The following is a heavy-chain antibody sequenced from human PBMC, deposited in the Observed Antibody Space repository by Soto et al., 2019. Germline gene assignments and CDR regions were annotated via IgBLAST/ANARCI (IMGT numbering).Heavy chain of an antibody. J-gene: IGHJ6*02. D-gene: IGHD1-26*01. Sequence: QVQLEESGPGLVKPSETLSLTCTVSGGSISSHYWSWVRQAPGKGLEWIGCLYYRGNTFYNPSLKSRGTISVDTSNNQFSLKLDSVTPADTAVYYCARDGREASGIDVRGQGTAVTVSS. V-gene: IGHV4-59*11. CDR3: ARDGREASGIDV. CDR1: GGSISSHY. CDR2: LYYRGNT.